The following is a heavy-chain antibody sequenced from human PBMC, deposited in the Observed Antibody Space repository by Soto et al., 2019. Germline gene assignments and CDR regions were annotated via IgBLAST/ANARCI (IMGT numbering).Heavy chain of an antibody. Sequence: EVQLEDTGGGLIQPGGSLRLSCAASGFIISSNNMNWVRQAPGKGLEWVSIIYSGDSTSYAGSVKGRFTISRGNSKNTVFLQMNSLRAEDTAVYYCARNKPGNYGMDVWGRGTTATVSS. CDR2: IYSGDST. J-gene: IGHJ6*02. CDR1: GFIISSNN. CDR3: ARNKPGNYGMDV. D-gene: IGHD3-10*01. V-gene: IGHV3-53*02.